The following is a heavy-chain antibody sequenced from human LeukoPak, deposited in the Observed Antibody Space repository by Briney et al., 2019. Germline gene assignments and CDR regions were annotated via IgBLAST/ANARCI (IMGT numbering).Heavy chain of an antibody. CDR3: ARLNDFWEDY. CDR1: GYSISSGYY. V-gene: IGHV4-38-2*01. J-gene: IGHJ4*02. CDR2: IYHSGST. D-gene: IGHD3-3*01. Sequence: SETLSLTCAVSGYSISSGYYWGWIRQPPGKGLEWIGSIYHSGSTYYNPSLKSRVTISVDTSKNQFSVKLSSVTAADTAVYYCARLNDFWEDYWGQGTLVTVSS.